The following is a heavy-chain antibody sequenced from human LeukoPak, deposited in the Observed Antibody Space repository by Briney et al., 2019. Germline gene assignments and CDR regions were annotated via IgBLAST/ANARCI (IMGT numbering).Heavy chain of an antibody. J-gene: IGHJ4*02. CDR2: FDPADEKT. CDR3: ATTEWLATAPFDY. D-gene: IGHD6-19*01. V-gene: IGHV1-24*01. Sequence: ASVKVSCKVSGYKLTELSIHWVREAPGKGLEWMGGFDPADEKTIYAQKFQGRVTMTTDTSTSTAYMELRSLRSDDTAVYYCATTEWLATAPFDYWGQGTLVTVSS. CDR1: GYKLTELS.